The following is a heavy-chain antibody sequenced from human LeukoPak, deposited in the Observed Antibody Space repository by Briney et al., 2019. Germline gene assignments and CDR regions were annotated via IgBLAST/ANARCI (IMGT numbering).Heavy chain of an antibody. D-gene: IGHD6-19*01. CDR3: ARETGGSGAVAGSTLLFGYFDL. Sequence: PGGSLRLSCAASGFTFSSYAMSWVRQAPGKGLEWVSAISGSGGSTYYADSVKGRFTISRDNSKNTLYLQMNSLRAEDTAVYYCARETGGSGAVAGSTLLFGYFDLWGRGTLVTVSS. V-gene: IGHV3-23*01. CDR1: GFTFSSYA. J-gene: IGHJ2*01. CDR2: ISGSGGST.